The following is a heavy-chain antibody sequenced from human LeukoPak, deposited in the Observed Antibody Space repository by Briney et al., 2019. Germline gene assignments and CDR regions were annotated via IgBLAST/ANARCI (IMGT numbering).Heavy chain of an antibody. V-gene: IGHV4-34*01. CDR2: INHSGST. CDR1: GGSFSGYY. Sequence: SETPSLTCAVYGGSFSGYYWSWIRQPPGKGLEWIGEINHSGSTNYNPSLKSRVTISVDTSKNQFSLKLSSVTAADTAVYYCARGGHSSSWYRDAFDIWGQGTMVTVSS. D-gene: IGHD6-13*01. J-gene: IGHJ3*02. CDR3: ARGGHSSSWYRDAFDI.